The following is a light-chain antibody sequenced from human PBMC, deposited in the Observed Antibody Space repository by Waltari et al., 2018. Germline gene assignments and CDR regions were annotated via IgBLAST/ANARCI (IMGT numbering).Light chain of an antibody. CDR2: INSDGSH. CDR1: SGHSTNV. V-gene: IGLV4-69*01. J-gene: IGLJ3*02. CDR3: QTGGHGTWV. Sequence: QLVLTQSPSASASLGASVKLTCTLDSGHSTNVIAWLQQQPEKGPRYLMKINSDGSHVKGDGIPDRFSGSGSGAERYLTISSLQSEDEADDYCQTGGHGTWVFGGGTKLTVL.